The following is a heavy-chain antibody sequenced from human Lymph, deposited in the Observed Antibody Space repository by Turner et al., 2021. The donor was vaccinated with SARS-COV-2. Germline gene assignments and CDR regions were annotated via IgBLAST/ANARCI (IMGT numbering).Heavy chain of an antibody. CDR2: KSSNNENT. CDR3: ARSNFDWLFSRDWFDP. J-gene: IGHJ5*02. D-gene: IGHD3-9*01. V-gene: IGHV1-18*01. CDR1: AYTFTNYG. Sequence: QVQLLQSGAAVKKPGVSVKVSSKASAYTFTNYGISWVRQAPGEGLEWMGGKSSNNENTNDEQKLQGRVTMTTDTSTSKAYMKLRSLRSDDTAVYYCARSNFDWLFSRDWFDPWGQGTLVIVSS.